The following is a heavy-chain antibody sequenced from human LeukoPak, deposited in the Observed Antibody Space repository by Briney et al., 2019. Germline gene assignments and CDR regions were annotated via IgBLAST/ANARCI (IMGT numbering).Heavy chain of an antibody. CDR2: ISLRAEYI. CDR1: GFPFSTYV. D-gene: IGHD3-3*01. CDR3: ASGRPFLEYFEY. Sequence: GWSLRLYCAASGFPFSTYVMNWFRQAQGQGLKWAPTISLRAEYIIYADSVKGRFTISRDNSNNEPYLLMHSLRAKDTALYYCASGRPFLEYFEYWGKGPLVTVSS. V-gene: IGHV3-23*01. J-gene: IGHJ4*02.